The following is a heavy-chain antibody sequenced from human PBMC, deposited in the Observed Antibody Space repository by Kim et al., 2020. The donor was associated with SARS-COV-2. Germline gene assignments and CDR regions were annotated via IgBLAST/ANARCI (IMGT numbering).Heavy chain of an antibody. J-gene: IGHJ4*02. CDR2: INNSGRT. CDR1: GGSFSGFY. V-gene: IGHV4-34*01. CDR3: ARRLSNTSGWGSHYCDL. D-gene: IGHD3-10*01. Sequence: SESLSLTCVVYGGSFSGFYWSWIRQPPGKWMEWSGEINNSGRTNYNPSLKSRVTISVDTSKNQFSLKLTSVTAADAAVYFCARRLSNTSGWGSHYCDLWGQRILVTVSP.